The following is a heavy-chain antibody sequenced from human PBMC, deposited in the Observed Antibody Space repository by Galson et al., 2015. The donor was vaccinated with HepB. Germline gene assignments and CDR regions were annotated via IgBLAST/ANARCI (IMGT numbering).Heavy chain of an antibody. J-gene: IGHJ5*02. Sequence: SLRLSCAASGFTFSSYAMSWVRQAPGKGLEWVSGISGSGGSTYYADSVKGRFTISRDNSKNTLYLQMNSLRAEDTAVYYCAKDLTGSTMIRGVMNPWGQGTLVTVSS. D-gene: IGHD3-10*01. V-gene: IGHV3-23*01. CDR1: GFTFSSYA. CDR3: AKDLTGSTMIRGVMNP. CDR2: ISGSGGST.